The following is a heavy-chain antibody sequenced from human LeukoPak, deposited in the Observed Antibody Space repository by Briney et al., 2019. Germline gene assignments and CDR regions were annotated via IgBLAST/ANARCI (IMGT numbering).Heavy chain of an antibody. Sequence: PGGSLRLSCAASGFTFSSYSMNWVRQAPGKGLEWVSYISSSSSTIYYADSVKGRFTISRDNAKNSLYLQMNSLRAEDTAVYYCASDLLVDAFDIWGQGTMVTVSS. CDR2: ISSSSSTI. CDR3: ASDLLVDAFDI. J-gene: IGHJ3*02. V-gene: IGHV3-48*01. CDR1: GFTFSSYS. D-gene: IGHD6-6*01.